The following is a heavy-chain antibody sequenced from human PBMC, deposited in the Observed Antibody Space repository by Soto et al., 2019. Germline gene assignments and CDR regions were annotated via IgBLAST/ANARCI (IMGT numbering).Heavy chain of an antibody. CDR1: GFTFSRYE. CDR2: ISPSDSAA. V-gene: IGHV3-48*03. D-gene: IGHD1-1*01. CDR3: ARTLKNQLPPYYYAMDV. J-gene: IGHJ6*02. Sequence: EEQLVESGGGLVHPGGSLRLSCSASGFTFSRYEMNWVRQGPGRGLEWMSYISPSDSAAYYADSVKGRFTISRDNAKNTLILQMNSLRAEDTAVYYCARTLKNQLPPYYYAMDVWGQGTTVTVSS.